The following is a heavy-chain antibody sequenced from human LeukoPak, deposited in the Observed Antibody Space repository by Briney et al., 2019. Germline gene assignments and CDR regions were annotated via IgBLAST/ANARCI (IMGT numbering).Heavy chain of an antibody. J-gene: IGHJ1*01. CDR1: GFTFSSYS. D-gene: IGHD2-21*02. CDR3: ARSGKYCGGDCYPAEYFQH. Sequence: GGSLRLSCAASGFTFSSYSMNWVRQAPGKGLEWVSSISSSSSYIYYADSVKGRFTISRANAKTSLYLQMNSLRAEDTAVYYCARSGKYCGGDCYPAEYFQHWGQGTLVTVSS. CDR2: ISSSSSYI. V-gene: IGHV3-21*01.